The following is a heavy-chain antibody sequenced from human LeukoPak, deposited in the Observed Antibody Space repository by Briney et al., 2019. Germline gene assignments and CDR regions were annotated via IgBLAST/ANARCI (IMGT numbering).Heavy chain of an antibody. Sequence: SETLSLTCTVSGGSISTYYWSWIRRPPGKGLEWIGYIYYNWSTKYNPSLKSRVTISVDTSKNQFSLKLSSVTAADTAVYYCARGIAAAPHFQHWGQGTLVTVSS. V-gene: IGHV4-59*08. D-gene: IGHD6-13*01. CDR2: IYYNWST. CDR1: GGSISTYY. CDR3: ARGIAAAPHFQH. J-gene: IGHJ1*01.